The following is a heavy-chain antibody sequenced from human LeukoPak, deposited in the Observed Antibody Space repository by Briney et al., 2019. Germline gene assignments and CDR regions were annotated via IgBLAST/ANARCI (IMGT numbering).Heavy chain of an antibody. J-gene: IGHJ4*02. CDR2: ISYDGSNK. CDR1: GFTFSRYA. V-gene: IGHV3-30-3*01. D-gene: IGHD3-10*01. CDR3: ARDLKLLLWFGELDY. Sequence: GGSLRLSCAASGFTFSRYAMYWVRQAPGKGLGWVAVISYDGSNKYYADSVKGRFTISRDNSKNTLYLQMNSLRAEDTAVYYCARDLKLLLWFGELDYWGQGTLVTVSS.